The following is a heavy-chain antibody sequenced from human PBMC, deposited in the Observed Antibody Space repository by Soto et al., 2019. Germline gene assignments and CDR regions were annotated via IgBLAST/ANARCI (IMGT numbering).Heavy chain of an antibody. CDR1: GGSVSDSNYY. Sequence: SETLSLTCTVSGGSVSDSNYYWGWIRQSPGKGLEWIGSVYYRGRSYSKSSVKSRVTISVDTSKNQFSLNLNSVTASDTAVYYCVSQRTSVLTQAYFDYWGPGALVTVSS. J-gene: IGHJ4*02. D-gene: IGHD2-8*01. CDR2: VYYRGRS. V-gene: IGHV4-39*01. CDR3: VSQRTSVLTQAYFDY.